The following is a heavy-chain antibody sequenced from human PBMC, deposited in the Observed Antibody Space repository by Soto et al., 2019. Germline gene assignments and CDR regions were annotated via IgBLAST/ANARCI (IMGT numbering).Heavy chain of an antibody. CDR2: IIPMFGTA. CDR3: ASGIQLWLRRINNGYSG. D-gene: IGHD5-18*01. Sequence: QVQLVQSGAEVKKPESSVKVSCKAPGGTFSTYAISWVRQAPGQGLEWMGGIIPMFGTANYAQRFQDRVTITADESTNTVYRELGSLRSEDTAVYFCASGIQLWLRRINNGYSGWGQGTLVTVSS. J-gene: IGHJ4*02. V-gene: IGHV1-69*12. CDR1: GGTFSTYA.